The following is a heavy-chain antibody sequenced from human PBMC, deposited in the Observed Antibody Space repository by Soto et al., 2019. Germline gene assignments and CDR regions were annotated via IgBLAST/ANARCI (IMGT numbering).Heavy chain of an antibody. CDR1: GFTFSSYG. Sequence: SLRLSCAASGFTFSSYGMHWVRQAPGKGLEWVSAISGSGGSTYYADSVKGRFTISRDNSKNTLYLQMNSLRAEDTAVYYCAKEYHGSGSSDYWGQGTLVTVSS. D-gene: IGHD3-10*01. J-gene: IGHJ4*02. CDR3: AKEYHGSGSSDY. CDR2: ISGSGGST. V-gene: IGHV3-23*01.